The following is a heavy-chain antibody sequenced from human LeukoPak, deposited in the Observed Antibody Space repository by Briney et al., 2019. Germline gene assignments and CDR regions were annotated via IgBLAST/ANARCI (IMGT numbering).Heavy chain of an antibody. CDR1: GGSISSYY. V-gene: IGHV4-59*01. D-gene: IGHD3-10*01. Sequence: SETLSLTCTVSGGSISSYYWSWIRQPPGKGLEWIGYIYYSGSTNYNPSLESRVTISVDTSKNQFSLKLSSVTAADTAVYYCARASRGFGELYRPCNWFDPWGQGTLVTVSS. J-gene: IGHJ5*02. CDR2: IYYSGST. CDR3: ARASRGFGELYRPCNWFDP.